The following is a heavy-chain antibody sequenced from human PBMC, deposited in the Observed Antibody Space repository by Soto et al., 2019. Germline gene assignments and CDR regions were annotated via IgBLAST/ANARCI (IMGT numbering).Heavy chain of an antibody. CDR2: ISYDGSYK. V-gene: IGHV3-30-3*01. Sequence: GGSLRLSCAPSGFTFSYYAMHWVRQAPGKGLEWVAVISYDGSYKNYADSVKGRFTISRDNSKNTLCLQMNSLRTEDTAVYYCARDSMGFDYWGQGTLVTVSS. CDR3: ARDSMGFDY. CDR1: GFTFSYYA. J-gene: IGHJ4*02. D-gene: IGHD3-3*02.